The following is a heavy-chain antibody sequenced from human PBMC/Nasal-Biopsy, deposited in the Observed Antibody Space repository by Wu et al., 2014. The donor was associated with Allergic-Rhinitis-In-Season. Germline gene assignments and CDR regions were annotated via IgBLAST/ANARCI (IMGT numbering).Heavy chain of an antibody. D-gene: IGHD5-18*01. CDR3: AREGAHDNGYWRFDY. J-gene: IGHJ4*02. Sequence: TLSLTCAVYGGSFSGYYWSWIRQPPGKGLEWIGEINHSGSTNSKPSLKSRVTISVDKSKNQFSLKLSSVTAADTAVYYCAREGAHDNGYWRFDYWGQGTLVTVSS. CDR1: GGSFSGYY. V-gene: IGHV4-34*01. CDR2: INHSGST.